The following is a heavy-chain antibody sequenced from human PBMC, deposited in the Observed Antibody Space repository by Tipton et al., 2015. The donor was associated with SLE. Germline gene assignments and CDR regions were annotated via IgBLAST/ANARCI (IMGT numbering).Heavy chain of an antibody. Sequence: TLSLTCVVSGGSISIGSWWSWVRQSPREGLEWIGYIYDRGTTNYNPSVMNWVVVSMDTSKNQFSLRLTSVTAADTAVYYCAKGDITSRSLDSWGQGTLVTVSS. CDR2: IYDRGTT. J-gene: IGHJ4*02. V-gene: IGHV4-4*02. D-gene: IGHD2-15*01. CDR1: GGSISIGSW. CDR3: AKGDITSRSLDS.